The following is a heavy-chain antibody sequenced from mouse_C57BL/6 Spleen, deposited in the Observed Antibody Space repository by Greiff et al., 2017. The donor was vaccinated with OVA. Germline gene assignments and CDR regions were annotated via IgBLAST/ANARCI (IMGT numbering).Heavy chain of an antibody. D-gene: IGHD3-2*02. Sequence: QVQLKQPGAELVRPGSSVKLSCKASGYTFTSYWMDWVKQRPGQGLEWIGNIYPSDSETHYNQKFKDKATLTVDKSSSTAYMQLSSLTSEDSAVYYCARSSGYRMDYWGQGTSVTVSS. J-gene: IGHJ4*01. V-gene: IGHV1-61*01. CDR3: ARSSGYRMDY. CDR2: IYPSDSET. CDR1: GYTFTSYW.